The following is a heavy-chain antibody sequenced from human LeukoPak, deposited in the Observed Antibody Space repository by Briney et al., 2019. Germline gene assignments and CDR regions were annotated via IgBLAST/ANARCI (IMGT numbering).Heavy chain of an antibody. J-gene: IGHJ4*02. CDR2: ISSSSSTI. V-gene: IGHV3-48*01. CDR3: ARETWQWLAYFDY. D-gene: IGHD6-19*01. CDR1: GFTFSSYS. Sequence: GGSLRLSSAASGFTFSSYSMNWVRQAPGKGLEWVSYISSSSSTIYYADSVKGRFTISRDNAKNSLYLQMNSLRAEDTAVYYCARETWQWLAYFDYWGQGTLVTVSS.